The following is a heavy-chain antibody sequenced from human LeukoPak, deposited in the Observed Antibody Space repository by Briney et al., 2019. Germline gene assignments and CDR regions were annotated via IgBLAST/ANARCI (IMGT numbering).Heavy chain of an antibody. D-gene: IGHD2-21*02. Sequence: PSETLSLTCAVYGGSFSGYYWSWIRQPPGKGLEWIGEINQSGSTNYNPSLKSRVTISVDTSKIQFSLKLTSVTAADTAVYYCAREMVVTPGGFDPWGQGTLVTVSS. CDR1: GGSFSGYY. CDR2: INQSGST. V-gene: IGHV4-34*01. J-gene: IGHJ5*02. CDR3: AREMVVTPGGFDP.